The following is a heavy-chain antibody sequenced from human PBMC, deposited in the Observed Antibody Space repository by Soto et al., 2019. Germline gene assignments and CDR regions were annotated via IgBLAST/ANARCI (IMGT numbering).Heavy chain of an antibody. CDR3: ARLFARAQLVVVAAYYGMDV. CDR1: GGSISSGDYY. CDR2: IYYSGST. J-gene: IGHJ6*02. Sequence: QVQLQESGPGLVKPSQTLSLTCTVSGGSISSGDYYWSWIRQPPGKGLEWIGYIYYSGSTYYNPSLKSRVTISVDTSKNQFSLKLSSVTAADTAVYYCARLFARAQLVVVAAYYGMDVWGQGTTVTVSS. V-gene: IGHV4-30-4*01. D-gene: IGHD2-15*01.